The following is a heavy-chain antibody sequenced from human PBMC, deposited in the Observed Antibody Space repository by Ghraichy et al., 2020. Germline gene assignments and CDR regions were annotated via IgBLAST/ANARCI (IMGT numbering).Heavy chain of an antibody. J-gene: IGHJ6*02. CDR3: ASHAPILRYGMDV. Sequence: ESLNISCTVSGGSISSHYWSWIRQPPGKGLEWIGYVDYRGSTNYNPSLKSRVTISGDTSKNQFSLKLSSVTAADTAVYYCASHAPILRYGMDVWGQGTPVTVSS. CDR2: VDYRGST. CDR1: GGSISSHY. V-gene: IGHV4-59*11.